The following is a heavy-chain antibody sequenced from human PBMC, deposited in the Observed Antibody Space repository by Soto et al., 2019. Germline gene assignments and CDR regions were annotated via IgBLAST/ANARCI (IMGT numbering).Heavy chain of an antibody. CDR1: GFTFSSYA. Sequence: LRLSCPASGFTFSSYAMNCVRQAPGKGLEWFSASSLSFARTYYADSLKCRFTISRDNSKSTLYLQINSLRVEDKAIYYCVKVYSDFRSGYPYYFDYWGQGTLVTVSS. CDR2: SSLSFART. V-gene: IGHV3-23*01. J-gene: IGHJ4*02. D-gene: IGHD3-3*01. CDR3: VKVYSDFRSGYPYYFDY.